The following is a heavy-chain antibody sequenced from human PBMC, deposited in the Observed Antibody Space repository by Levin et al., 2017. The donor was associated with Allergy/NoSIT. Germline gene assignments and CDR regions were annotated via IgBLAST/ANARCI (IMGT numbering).Heavy chain of an antibody. CDR3: ARNRIIVSGGNDYYYGMDV. CDR1: GGSVSSGTFY. D-gene: IGHD5/OR15-5a*01. J-gene: IGHJ6*02. Sequence: SSETLSLTCSVSGGSVSSGTFYWSWIRRPPGKGLEWIGYINYRGVTKYNPSLKSRVTISVDTSKNEFSLKVTSVTAADTAVYYCARNRIIVSGGNDYYYGMDVWGQGATVTVSS. V-gene: IGHV4-61*01. CDR2: INYRGVT.